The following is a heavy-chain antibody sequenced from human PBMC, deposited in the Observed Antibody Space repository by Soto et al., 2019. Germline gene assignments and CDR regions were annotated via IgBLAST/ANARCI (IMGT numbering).Heavy chain of an antibody. J-gene: IGHJ6*03. CDR2: IYYSGST. V-gene: IGHV4-39*01. D-gene: IGHD3-10*01. CDR3: ASRGGSGDYYYYYYMDV. CDR1: GGSISSSSYY. Sequence: SETLSLTCTVSGGSISSSSYYWGWIRQPPGKGLEWIGSIYYSGSTYYNPSLKSRVTISVDTSKNQFSLKLSSVTAADTAVYYCASRGGSGDYYYYYYMDVWGKGTTVTVSS.